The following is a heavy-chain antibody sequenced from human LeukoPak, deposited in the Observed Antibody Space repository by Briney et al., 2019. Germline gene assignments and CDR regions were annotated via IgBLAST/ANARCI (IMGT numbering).Heavy chain of an antibody. D-gene: IGHD2-2*01. Sequence: PGGSLRLSCAASGFTFSSYAMSWVRQAPGKGLEWVSAISGSGGSTYYADSVKGRFTISRDNSKNTLYLQMNSLRAEDTVVYYCAKDRRGYCSSTSCYVLDYWGQGTLVTVSS. CDR1: GFTFSSYA. CDR2: ISGSGGST. J-gene: IGHJ4*02. V-gene: IGHV3-23*01. CDR3: AKDRRGYCSSTSCYVLDY.